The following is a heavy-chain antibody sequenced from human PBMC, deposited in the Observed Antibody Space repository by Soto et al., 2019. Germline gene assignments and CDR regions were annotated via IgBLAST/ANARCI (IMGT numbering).Heavy chain of an antibody. CDR1: GGSISSYY. V-gene: IGHV4-59*01. CDR2: IYYSGST. J-gene: IGHJ6*02. CDR3: ARANGRYYYDSSGPYGMDV. D-gene: IGHD3-22*01. Sequence: SETLSLTCRISGGSISSYYWSWIRRPPGKGLEWIGYIYYSGSTNYNPSLKSRVTISVDTSKNQFSLKLSSVTAADTAVYYCARANGRYYYDSSGPYGMDVWGQGTTVTVSS.